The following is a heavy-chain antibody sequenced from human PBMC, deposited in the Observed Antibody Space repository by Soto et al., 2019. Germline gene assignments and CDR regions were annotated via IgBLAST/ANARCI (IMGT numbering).Heavy chain of an antibody. J-gene: IGHJ6*02. D-gene: IGHD6-13*01. CDR2: ISGSGGST. CDR1: GFTFSSYA. Sequence: QTGGSLRLSCAASGFTFSSYAMSWVRQAPGKGLEWVSAISGSGGSTYYADSVKGRFTISRDNSKNTLYLQMNSLRAEDTAVYYCAKDRDYRSSSLYSICYSMDVWGQGTTVTVS. V-gene: IGHV3-23*01. CDR3: AKDRDYRSSSLYSICYSMDV.